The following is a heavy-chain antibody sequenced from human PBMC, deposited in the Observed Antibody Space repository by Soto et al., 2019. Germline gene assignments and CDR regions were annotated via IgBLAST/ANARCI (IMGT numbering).Heavy chain of an antibody. D-gene: IGHD6-13*01. J-gene: IGHJ4*02. Sequence: GGSLRLSCLASGFSFGEYAMHWVRQAPGKGPEYLSVISFHGGSAFYADSVKDRFTISRDNSKNTLFLHMSRLTTEDTAVYYCASGSLSSSWYQGDYWGQGTLVTVSS. CDR3: ASGSLSSSWYQGDY. CDR2: ISFHGGSA. CDR1: GFSFGEYA. V-gene: IGHV3-64D*06.